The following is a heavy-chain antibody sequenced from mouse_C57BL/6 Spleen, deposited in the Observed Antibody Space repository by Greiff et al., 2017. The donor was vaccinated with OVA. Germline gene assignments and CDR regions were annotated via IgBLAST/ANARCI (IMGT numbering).Heavy chain of an antibody. CDR3: TTLHRDAMDY. D-gene: IGHD3-1*01. CDR1: GFNIKDDY. V-gene: IGHV14-4*01. CDR2: IDPENGDT. Sequence: VQLQQPGAELVRPGASVKLSCTASGFNIKDDYMHWVKQRPEQGLEWIGWIDPENGDTEYASKFQGKATITADTSSNTAYLQLSSLTSEDTAVYYCTTLHRDAMDYWGQGTSVTVSS. J-gene: IGHJ4*01.